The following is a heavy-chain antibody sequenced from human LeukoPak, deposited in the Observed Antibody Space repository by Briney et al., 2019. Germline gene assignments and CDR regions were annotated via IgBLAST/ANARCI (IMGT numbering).Heavy chain of an antibody. V-gene: IGHV3-30*02. CDR1: GFTFNSFA. D-gene: IGHD4-17*01. CDR3: ATTVTTGGGY. J-gene: IGHJ4*02. Sequence: GGSLRLSCAASGFTFNSFAMHWVRQAPGKGLEHLAFIQSDGSDKYYADSVKGRFTISRDNSKNTLYLQMNGLRAEDTAVYYCATTVTTGGGYWGQGTLVTVSS. CDR2: IQSDGSDK.